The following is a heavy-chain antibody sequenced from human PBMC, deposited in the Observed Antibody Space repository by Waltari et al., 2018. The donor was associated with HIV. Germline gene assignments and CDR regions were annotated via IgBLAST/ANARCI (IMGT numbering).Heavy chain of an antibody. V-gene: IGHV4-59*13. CDR2: VYNDGST. J-gene: IGHJ4*02. CDR1: GGSISNYF. D-gene: IGHD2-15*01. CDR3: ARCSFSSYYYFDL. Sequence: QVQLLESGPGLVKPSETLSLTCNVSGGSISNYFWTWIRQAPGKTLEWIGYVYNDGSTEYNPSLNIRVTMSLDSANVQFSLNLNSVTAADTARYCCARCSFSSYYYFDLWGQGTHVTVSS.